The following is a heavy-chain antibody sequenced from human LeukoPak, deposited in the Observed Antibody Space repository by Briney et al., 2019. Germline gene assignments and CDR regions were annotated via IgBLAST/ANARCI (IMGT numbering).Heavy chain of an antibody. CDR2: IGSSGSPT. Sequence: HPGGSLRLSCAASGFAFSSYNMNWVRQAPGKELEWISYIGSSGSPTHYADSVGGRFTISRDNAKNSLYLQMNSLRDEDTAVYFCARRPYSDTSGRLSDVWGQGTTVTVSS. J-gene: IGHJ6*02. V-gene: IGHV3-48*02. D-gene: IGHD3-22*01. CDR3: ARRPYSDTSGRLSDV. CDR1: GFAFSSYN.